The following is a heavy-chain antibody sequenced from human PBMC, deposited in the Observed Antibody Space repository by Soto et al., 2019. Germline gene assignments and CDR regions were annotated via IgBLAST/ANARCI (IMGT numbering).Heavy chain of an antibody. V-gene: IGHV4-34*01. J-gene: IGHJ6*02. D-gene: IGHD6-6*01. CDR1: GGSFSGYY. Sequence: SETLSLTCAVYGGSFSGYYWSWIRQPPGKGLEWIGEINHSGSTNYNPSLKSRVTISVDTSKNQFSLKLSSVTAADTAVYYCARGGSVAAHRYYYYGMDVWGQGTTVTVS. CDR2: INHSGST. CDR3: ARGGSVAAHRYYYYGMDV.